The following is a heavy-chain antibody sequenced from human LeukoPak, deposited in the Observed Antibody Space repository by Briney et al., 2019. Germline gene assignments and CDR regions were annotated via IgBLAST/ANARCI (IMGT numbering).Heavy chain of an antibody. D-gene: IGHD2-2*01. CDR2: IIPIFGTA. V-gene: IGHV1-69*13. J-gene: IGHJ4*02. CDR3: ARVRLSRYQLLWLDY. CDR1: GGTFSSYA. Sequence: ASVKVSCKASGGTFSSYAISWVRQAPGQGLEWMGGIIPIFGTANYAQKFQGRVTITADESTSTAYMELSSLRSEDTAVYYCARVRLSRYQLLWLDYWGQGTLVTVSS.